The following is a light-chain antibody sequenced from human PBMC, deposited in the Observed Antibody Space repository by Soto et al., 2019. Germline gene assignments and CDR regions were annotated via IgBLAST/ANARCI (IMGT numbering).Light chain of an antibody. CDR3: AAWDDILNGYV. CDR2: SNY. Sequence: QSVLTRPPSASGTPGQRVTISCSGSSSNIESNTVTWYQQLPGTAPKLVIYSNYDRPSGVPGRFSGSTSGTSASLVIRGLQSEDEADYYCAAWDDILNGYVFGGGTKVTVL. CDR1: SSNIESNT. J-gene: IGLJ1*01. V-gene: IGLV1-44*01.